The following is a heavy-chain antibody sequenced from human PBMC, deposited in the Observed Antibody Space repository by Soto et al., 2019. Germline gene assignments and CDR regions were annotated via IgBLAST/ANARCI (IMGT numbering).Heavy chain of an antibody. CDR3: ARGKLYYYDSSGYYPDYYYYYGMDV. D-gene: IGHD3-22*01. CDR2: MNPNSGNT. V-gene: IGHV1-8*01. Sequence: ASVKVSCKASGYTFTSYDINWVRQATGQGLEWMGWMNPNSGNTGYAQKFQGRVTMTRNTSISTAYMELSSLRSEDTAVYYCARGKLYYYDSSGYYPDYYYYYGMDVGGQGTTVTVSS. J-gene: IGHJ6*02. CDR1: GYTFTSYD.